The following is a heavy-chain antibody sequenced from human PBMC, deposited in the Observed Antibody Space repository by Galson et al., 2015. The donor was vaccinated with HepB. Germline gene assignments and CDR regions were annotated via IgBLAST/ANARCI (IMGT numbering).Heavy chain of an antibody. CDR3: ARDWGGLGDPNWFDP. J-gene: IGHJ5*02. D-gene: IGHD3-16*01. CDR2: INPSGGST. CDR1: GYTFTSYY. V-gene: IGHV1-46*01. Sequence: SVKVSCKASGYTFTSYYMHWVRQAPGQGLEWMGIINPSGGSTSYAQKFQGRVTMTRDTSTSTVYMELSSLRSEDTAVYYCARDWGGLGDPNWFDPWGQGTLVTVSS.